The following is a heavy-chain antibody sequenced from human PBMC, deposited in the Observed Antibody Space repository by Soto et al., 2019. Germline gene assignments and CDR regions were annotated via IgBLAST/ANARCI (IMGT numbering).Heavy chain of an antibody. CDR1: GVSMHDNW. CDR2: IYSAGAT. D-gene: IGHD2-2*02. CDR3: TRHIPHSRGVAF. J-gene: IGHJ4*02. Sequence: QVQLQMSGPGLVKPSGTLSLTCTVSGVSMHDNWWSWVRQSPDKGLEWIGEIYSAGATKYNPTFNRRAAISIDTSKTEFSLKLFSVTAADTALYYCTRHIPHSRGVAFWDQGTLVTVSS. V-gene: IGHV4-4*02.